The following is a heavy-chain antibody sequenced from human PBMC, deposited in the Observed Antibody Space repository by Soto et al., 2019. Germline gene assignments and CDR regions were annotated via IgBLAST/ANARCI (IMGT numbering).Heavy chain of an antibody. CDR3: AKDLYYDSSGYSYYFDY. CDR2: ISYDGSNK. V-gene: IGHV3-30*18. D-gene: IGHD3-22*01. J-gene: IGHJ4*02. CDR1: GFTFSSYG. Sequence: QVQLVESWGGVVQPGRSLRLSCAASGFTFSSYGMHWVRQAPGKGLEWVAVISYDGSNKYYADSVKGRFTISRDNSKNTLYLQMNSLRAEDTAVYYCAKDLYYDSSGYSYYFDYWGQGTLVTVSS.